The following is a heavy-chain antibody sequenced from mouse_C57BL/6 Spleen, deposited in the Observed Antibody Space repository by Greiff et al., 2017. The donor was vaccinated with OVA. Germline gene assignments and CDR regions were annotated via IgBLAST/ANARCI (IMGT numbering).Heavy chain of an antibody. V-gene: IGHV5-17*01. Sequence: DVKLVESGGGLVKPGGSLKLSCAASGFTFSDYGMHWVRQAPEKGLEWVAYISSGSSTIYYADTVKGRFTISRDNAKNTLFLQMTSLRSEDTAMYYCARTATIRPFYYAMDDWGQGTSVTVSS. CDR3: ARTATIRPFYYAMDD. D-gene: IGHD2-12*01. CDR1: GFTFSDYG. J-gene: IGHJ4*01. CDR2: ISSGSSTI.